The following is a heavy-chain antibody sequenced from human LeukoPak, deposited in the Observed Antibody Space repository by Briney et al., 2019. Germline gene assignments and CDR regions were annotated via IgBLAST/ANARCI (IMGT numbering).Heavy chain of an antibody. CDR3: AKEAQPVLRFLEWLSQNCFDY. J-gene: IGHJ4*02. CDR1: GFTFSSYA. CDR2: ISGSGGST. D-gene: IGHD3-3*01. Sequence: GGSLRLSCAASGFTFSSYAMSWVRQAPGKGLEWVSAISGSGGSTYYADSVKGRFTISRDNPKNTLYLQMNSLRAEDTAVYYCAKEAQPVLRFLEWLSQNCFDYWGQGTLVTVSS. V-gene: IGHV3-23*01.